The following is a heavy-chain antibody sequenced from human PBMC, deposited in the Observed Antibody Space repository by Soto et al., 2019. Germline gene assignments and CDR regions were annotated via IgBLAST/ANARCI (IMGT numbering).Heavy chain of an antibody. CDR3: ARDDDYGDNGLDY. CDR2: ILNDGSRQ. V-gene: IGHV3-33*01. Sequence: QVQLVESGGGVVQPGRSLRLSCEASGFTFSHYGMHWVRQAPGKGLEWVAVILNDGSRQHYADSVNGRLTISRDNSKNTLYLDMNSLRVEDTAVYYCARDDDYGDNGLDYWGQGTLVTVSS. CDR1: GFTFSHYG. J-gene: IGHJ4*02. D-gene: IGHD4-17*01.